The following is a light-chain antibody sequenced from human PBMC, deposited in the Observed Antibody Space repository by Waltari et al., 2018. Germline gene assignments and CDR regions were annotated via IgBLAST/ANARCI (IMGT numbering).Light chain of an antibody. CDR3: QQFDDLPIT. Sequence: DIQMTQSPSSLAASIGDRVTISCQASQDINNFLNWYQHKPGKAPKLLIYDASELETGAPSRFSGRGSWTDFTFTIDSLQPEDIATYYCQQFDDLPITFGQGTRLDIK. CDR2: DAS. J-gene: IGKJ5*01. CDR1: QDINNF. V-gene: IGKV1-33*01.